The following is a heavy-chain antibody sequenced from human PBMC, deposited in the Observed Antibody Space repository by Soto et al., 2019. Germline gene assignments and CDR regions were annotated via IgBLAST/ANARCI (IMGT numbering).Heavy chain of an antibody. CDR1: GFTFSSYS. D-gene: IGHD5-12*01. CDR2: ISSSSSYI. J-gene: IGHJ4*02. Sequence: PGGSLRLSCAASGFTFSSYSMNWVRQAPGKGLEWVSSISSSSSYIYYADSVKGRFTISRDNAKNSLYLQMNSLRAEDTAVYYCARDPEMATITGDYWGQGTLVT. CDR3: ARDPEMATITGDY. V-gene: IGHV3-21*01.